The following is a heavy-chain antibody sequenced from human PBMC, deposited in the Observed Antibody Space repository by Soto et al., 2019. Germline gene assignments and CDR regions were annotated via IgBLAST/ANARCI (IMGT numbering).Heavy chain of an antibody. D-gene: IGHD4-4*01. Sequence: DVQLVESGGGLIQPGGSLRLSCAVSGLTVSGKKIVAWVPQAPGKGLEWVSGFYDLDGTYYADSLKGRFTTSGDSSRTIVYLQMNDLRPEDTAVYYCATWHLQEHAYDVWGQGTTVTVSS. V-gene: IGHV3-53*01. J-gene: IGHJ3*01. CDR3: ATWHLQEHAYDV. CDR1: GLTVSGKK. CDR2: FYDLDGT.